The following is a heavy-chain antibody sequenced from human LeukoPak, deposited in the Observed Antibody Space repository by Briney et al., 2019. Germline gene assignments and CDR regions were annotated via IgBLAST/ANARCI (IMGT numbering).Heavy chain of an antibody. Sequence: ASVKVSCKASGYTFTCYYMHWVRQAPGQGLEWMGWINPNSGGTNYAQKFQGRVTMTRDTSISTAYMELSRLRSDDTAVYYCARWGSSWRHLYNWFDPWGQGTLVTVSS. D-gene: IGHD6-13*01. J-gene: IGHJ5*02. CDR3: ARWGSSWRHLYNWFDP. CDR2: INPNSGGT. CDR1: GYTFTCYY. V-gene: IGHV1-2*02.